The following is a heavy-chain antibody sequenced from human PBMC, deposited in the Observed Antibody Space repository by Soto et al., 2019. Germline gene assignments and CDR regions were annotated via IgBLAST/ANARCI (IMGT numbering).Heavy chain of an antibody. V-gene: IGHV4-4*07. Sequence: PSDTLSLTCTVCGGSIRGYYWSWIRQPAGKGLEWIGRMYNSERTNYNPSLKSRVTMSMDTSKNQFSLKLTSVTAADTAVYFCAREPLAHSYFDLWGQGTTVTVSS. J-gene: IGHJ4*02. CDR2: MYNSERT. CDR3: AREPLAHSYFDL. CDR1: GGSIRGYY.